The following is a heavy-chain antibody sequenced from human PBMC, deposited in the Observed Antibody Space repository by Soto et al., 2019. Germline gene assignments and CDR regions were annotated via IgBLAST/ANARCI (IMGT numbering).Heavy chain of an antibody. V-gene: IGHV1-8*01. CDR2: MNPNSGNT. CDR1: GYTFTSYD. Sequence: ASVKVSCKASGYTFTSYDINWVRQATGQGLEWMGWMNPNSGNTGYAQKFQGRVTMTRNTSISTAYMELSSLGSEDTAVYYCARVGYYYDSSGYYLSFDYWGQGTLVTVSS. D-gene: IGHD3-22*01. CDR3: ARVGYYYDSSGYYLSFDY. J-gene: IGHJ4*02.